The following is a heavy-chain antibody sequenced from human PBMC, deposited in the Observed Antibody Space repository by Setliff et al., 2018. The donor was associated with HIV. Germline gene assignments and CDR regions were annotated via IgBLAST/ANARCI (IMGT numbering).Heavy chain of an antibody. D-gene: IGHD6-19*01. Sequence: ASVKVSFKAFGGTFSSYAFSWVREAPGQGLEWMGGIIPFFHSQNYAQRFQGRLTITADEFTTTAYMELGSLTPEDTAIYFCATRPVAGNVWKAHYYGMDVWGQGTTVTVSS. CDR2: IIPFFHSQ. CDR3: ATRPVAGNVWKAHYYGMDV. J-gene: IGHJ6*02. CDR1: GGTFSSYA. V-gene: IGHV1-69*13.